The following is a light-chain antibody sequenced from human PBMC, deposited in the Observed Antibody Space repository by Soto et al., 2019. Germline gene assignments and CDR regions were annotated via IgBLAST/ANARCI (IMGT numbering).Light chain of an antibody. V-gene: IGLV1-44*01. CDR1: SYNIGSKS. CDR3: AAWDDSLNGVV. J-gene: IGLJ2*01. CDR2: SDN. Sequence: QSVLTQPPSASGTPGQRVTISCSGSSYNIGSKSVNWYQQLPGAAPKLLIYSDNQRPSGVPDRFSGSKSGTSASLAISGLQSEAEADYYCAAWDDSLNGVVFGGGTKLTVL.